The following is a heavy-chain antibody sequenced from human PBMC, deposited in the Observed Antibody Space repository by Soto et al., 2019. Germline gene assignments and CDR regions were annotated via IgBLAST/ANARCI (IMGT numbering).Heavy chain of an antibody. CDR1: GFTFSSHW. CDR2: SNSDGSST. D-gene: IGHD6-6*01. J-gene: IGHJ4*02. CDR3: ARGYSSSSVTTGY. V-gene: IGHV3-74*01. Sequence: GGSLRLSCAASGFTFSSHWMHWVRQAPGKGLVWVSRSNSDGSSTSYADSVKGRLTISRDNAKNTLYLQMNNLRVEDTAVYYCARGYSSSSVTTGYWGQGTLVTVSS.